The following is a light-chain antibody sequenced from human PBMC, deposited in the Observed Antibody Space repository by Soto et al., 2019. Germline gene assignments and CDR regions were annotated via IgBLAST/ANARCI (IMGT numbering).Light chain of an antibody. CDR1: SSNIVSYS. J-gene: IGLJ3*02. V-gene: IGLV1-44*01. CDR3: ASWDDSLNGPV. Sequence: QLVLTQPPSASGTPGQRVTMSCSGSSSNIVSYSVSWYLHLPGTAPKLLIYSDNQRPSGVPDRFSGSKSGTSASLAISGLQSEDEADYYCASWDDSLNGPVFGGGTKLTVL. CDR2: SDN.